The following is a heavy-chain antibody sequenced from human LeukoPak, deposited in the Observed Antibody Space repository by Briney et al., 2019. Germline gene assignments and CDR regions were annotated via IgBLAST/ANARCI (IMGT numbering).Heavy chain of an antibody. D-gene: IGHD3-22*01. V-gene: IGHV3-7*04. CDR1: GFTFSSYW. CDR3: ARAVGYYDSRGAFDI. CDR2: IKQDGSEK. Sequence: GGSLRLSCAASGFTFSSYWMSWVRQAPGKGLEWVANIKQDGSEKYYVDSVKGRFTISRDNAKNSLYLQMNSLRAEDTAVYYCARAVGYYDSRGAFDIWGQGTMVTVSS. J-gene: IGHJ3*02.